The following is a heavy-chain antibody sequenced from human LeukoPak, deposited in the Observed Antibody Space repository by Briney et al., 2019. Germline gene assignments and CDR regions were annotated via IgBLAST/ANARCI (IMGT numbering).Heavy chain of an antibody. CDR3: VRDYNFWSGYPPFDY. J-gene: IGHJ4*02. CDR2: IRYDGSNK. Sequence: PGGSLILSCAASGFTFSSYGMHWVRQAPGKGLEWVAFIRYDGSNKFYADSVKGRFTISRDNAESSLYLQMNSLRAEDTAVYYCVRDYNFWSGYPPFDYWGQGTLVTVSS. D-gene: IGHD3-3*01. V-gene: IGHV3-30*02. CDR1: GFTFSSYG.